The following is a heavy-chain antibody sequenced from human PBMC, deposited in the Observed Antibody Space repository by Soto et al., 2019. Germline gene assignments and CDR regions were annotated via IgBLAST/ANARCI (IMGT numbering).Heavy chain of an antibody. Sequence: EVQLVESGGGLVKPGGSLRLSCAASGFTFSNAWMNWVRQAPGKGLEWVGRIKSKTDGGTTDYAAPVKGRFTISRDDSKNTLYLQMNSLRTEDTAVYYCTTVPMVTATRGMDAFDIWGQGTMVTVSS. CDR3: TTVPMVTATRGMDAFDI. J-gene: IGHJ3*02. CDR2: IKSKTDGGTT. V-gene: IGHV3-15*07. D-gene: IGHD2-21*02. CDR1: GFTFSNAW.